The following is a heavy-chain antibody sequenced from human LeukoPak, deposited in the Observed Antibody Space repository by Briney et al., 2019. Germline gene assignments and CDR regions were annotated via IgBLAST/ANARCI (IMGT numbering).Heavy chain of an antibody. CDR3: ARVVVPAAIGY. J-gene: IGHJ4*02. D-gene: IGHD2-2*01. CDR2: IYSGGST. Sequence: GGSLRLSCAASGFTVSSNYMSWVRQAPGKGLEWVSVIYSGGSTYYADSVKGRFTISRDNSKNTLYLQMNSLRAEDTAVYYCARVVVPAAIGYWGQETLVTVSS. CDR1: GFTVSSNY. V-gene: IGHV3-53*01.